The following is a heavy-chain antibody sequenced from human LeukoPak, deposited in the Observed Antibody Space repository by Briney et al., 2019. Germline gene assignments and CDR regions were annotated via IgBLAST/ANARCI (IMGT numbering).Heavy chain of an antibody. CDR1: GGSISIYY. V-gene: IGHV4-59*01. CDR3: ASAYGDYSWFDP. CDR2: IYYSGST. Sequence: WETLSLPCTVSGGSISIYYWSWIRQPPGKGLEWIGYIYYSGSTNYNPSLKSRVTISVDTPKNQFSLKLSSVTAADTAVYYCASAYGDYSWFDPWGQETLVTASS. D-gene: IGHD4-17*01. J-gene: IGHJ5*02.